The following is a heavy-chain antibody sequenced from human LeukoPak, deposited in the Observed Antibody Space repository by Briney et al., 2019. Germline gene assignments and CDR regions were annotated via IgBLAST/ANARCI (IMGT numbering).Heavy chain of an antibody. J-gene: IGHJ4*02. V-gene: IGHV4-39*01. CDR1: GGSISSSSYY. CDR3: ARRFRNWNDGTYYFDY. CDR2: IYYSGST. D-gene: IGHD1-1*01. Sequence: PSETLSLTCSVSGGSISSSSYYWGWIRQPPGKGLEWMGSIYYSGSTYYNPSLKSRVTISVDTSKNQFSLKLSSVTAADTAVYYCARRFRNWNDGTYYFDYWGQGTLVTVSS.